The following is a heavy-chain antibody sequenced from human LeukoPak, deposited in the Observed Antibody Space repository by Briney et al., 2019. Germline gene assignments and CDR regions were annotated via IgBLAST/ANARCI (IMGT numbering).Heavy chain of an antibody. CDR3: ARESKGEAARQFDY. Sequence: SVKVLCKASGGTFSSYAISWVRQAPGPGLEWMGGFIPIFGTANCAQKFQGRVTITTDESTSTAYMELSSLRSEDTAVYYCARESKGEAARQFDYWGQGTLVTVSS. CDR2: FIPIFGTA. V-gene: IGHV1-69*05. D-gene: IGHD6-6*01. J-gene: IGHJ4*02. CDR1: GGTFSSYA.